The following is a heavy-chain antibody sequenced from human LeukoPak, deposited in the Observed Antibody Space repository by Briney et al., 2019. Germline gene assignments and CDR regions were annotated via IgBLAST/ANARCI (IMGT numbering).Heavy chain of an antibody. CDR1: GGSFSGYY. V-gene: IGHV4-34*01. CDR3: ARGGVIVVVAATSFGWFDP. J-gene: IGHJ5*02. D-gene: IGHD2-15*01. CDR2: INHSGST. Sequence: SETLSLTCAVYGGSFSGYYWSWIRQPPGKGLEWIGEINHSGSTNYNPSLKSRVTISVDTSKNQFSLKLSSVTAADTAVYYCARGGVIVVVAATSFGWFDPWGQGTLVTVSS.